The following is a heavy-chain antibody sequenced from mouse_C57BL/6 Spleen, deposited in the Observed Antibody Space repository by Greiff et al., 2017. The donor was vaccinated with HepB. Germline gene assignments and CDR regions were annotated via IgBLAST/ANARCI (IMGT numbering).Heavy chain of an antibody. D-gene: IGHD2-5*01. Sequence: VQLKESGPELVKPGASVKISCKASGYSFTDYNMNWVKQSNGKSLEWIGVINPNYGTTSYNQKFKGNATLTVDQSSSTAYMQLNSLTSEDSAVYYCARWSNYSYAMDYWGQGTSVTVSS. J-gene: IGHJ4*01. CDR2: INPNYGTT. V-gene: IGHV1-39*01. CDR1: GYSFTDYN. CDR3: ARWSNYSYAMDY.